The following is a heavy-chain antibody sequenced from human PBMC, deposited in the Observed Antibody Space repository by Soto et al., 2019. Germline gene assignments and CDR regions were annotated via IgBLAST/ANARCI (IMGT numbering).Heavy chain of an antibody. V-gene: IGHV4-39*01. CDR2: IYYSGST. CDR1: GGSISSSSYY. J-gene: IGHJ4*02. CDR3: ARLAPLVGATLPFDY. Sequence: QLQLQESGPGLVKPSETLSLTCTVSGGSISSSSYYWGWIRQPPGKGLEWIGSIYYSGSTYYNPYIKSWDTLIEDTSRNRFALKLSSVNAADTAVYYCARLAPLVGATLPFDYWGQGTLVTVSS. D-gene: IGHD1-26*01.